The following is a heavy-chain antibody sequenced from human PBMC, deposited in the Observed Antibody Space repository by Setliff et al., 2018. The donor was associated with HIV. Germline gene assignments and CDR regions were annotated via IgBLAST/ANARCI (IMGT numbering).Heavy chain of an antibody. CDR2: IDHSGNI. Sequence: SETLSLTCAVYGGSFNDYYWTWIRQPPGKGLEWIGEIDHSGNIKYHASLKSRVTISIDTSKNQISLKLSSVTAADTAVYYCARGLSFYDPGGFDYWGQGTLVTVSS. CDR3: ARGLSFYDPGGFDY. V-gene: IGHV4-34*01. J-gene: IGHJ4*02. CDR1: GGSFNDYY. D-gene: IGHD3-22*01.